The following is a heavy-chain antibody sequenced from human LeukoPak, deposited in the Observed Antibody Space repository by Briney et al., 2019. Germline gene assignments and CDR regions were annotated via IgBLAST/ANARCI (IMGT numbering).Heavy chain of an antibody. J-gene: IGHJ6*02. D-gene: IGHD3-10*01. V-gene: IGHV1-24*01. CDR3: ATREPQYILLWFGEYGMDV. Sequence: ASVKVSCKVSGYTLTELSMHWVRQAPGKGLEWMGGFDPEDGETIYAQKFQGRVTMTEDTSTDTAYMELSSLRPEDTAVYYCATREPQYILLWFGEYGMDVWGQGTTVTVSS. CDR2: FDPEDGET. CDR1: GYTLTELS.